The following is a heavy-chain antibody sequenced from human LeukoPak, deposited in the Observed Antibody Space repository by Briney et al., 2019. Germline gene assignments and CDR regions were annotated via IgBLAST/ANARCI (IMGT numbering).Heavy chain of an antibody. CDR3: ARGGVFGGVDAFDI. J-gene: IGHJ3*02. V-gene: IGHV4-59*12. D-gene: IGHD3-16*01. Sequence: SETLSLTCTVSGGSISSYYWSWIRQPPGKGLEWIGYIYYSGSTNYNPSLKSRVTISVDTSKNQFSLKLSSVTAADTAVYYCARGGVFGGVDAFDIWGRGTMVTVSS. CDR1: GGSISSYY. CDR2: IYYSGST.